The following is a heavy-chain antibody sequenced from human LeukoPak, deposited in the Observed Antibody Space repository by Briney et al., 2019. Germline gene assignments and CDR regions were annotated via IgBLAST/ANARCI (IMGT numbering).Heavy chain of an antibody. D-gene: IGHD1-26*01. J-gene: IGHJ4*02. CDR3: ARHVGGTLWYFDD. V-gene: IGHV4-38-2*01. Sequence: SETLSLTCAVSTYSISSDYHWAWIRQPPGKGLEWIGSVYHSGRTFYNPAHKTRVTISVDTSKNPFSLRLSSVTASDTAVYFCARHVGGTLWYFDDWGQGTLVTVSS. CDR2: VYHSGRT. CDR1: TYSISSDYH.